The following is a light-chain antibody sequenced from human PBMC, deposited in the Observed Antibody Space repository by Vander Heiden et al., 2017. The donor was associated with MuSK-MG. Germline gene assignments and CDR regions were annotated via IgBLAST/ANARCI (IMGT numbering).Light chain of an antibody. CDR2: EGS. J-gene: IGLJ3*02. Sequence: QSALTQPASVSGSPGQSITISCTGTSSDVGSYNLVSWYQQHPGKAPKLMIYEGSRRSSGVSTRFSVSKSGNTASLTISGRQAEDEADYYCCSYAGSSTWVFGGGTKLTVL. CDR3: CSYAGSSTWV. V-gene: IGLV2-23*01. CDR1: SSDVGSYNL.